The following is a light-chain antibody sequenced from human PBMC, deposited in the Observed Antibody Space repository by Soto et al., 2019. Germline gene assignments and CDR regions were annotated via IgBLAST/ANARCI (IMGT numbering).Light chain of an antibody. CDR1: QSVSSTY. V-gene: IGKV3-20*01. CDR2: DAS. Sequence: EIVLTQSPGTLSLSPGERVTLSCRASQSVSSTYLAWYQQKPGQAPRLLIYDASSRATDIPDRFSGSGSGTDFTLTISRLEPEDFAVYYCQHYHNSLWTFGQGTQVEI. J-gene: IGKJ1*01. CDR3: QHYHNSLWT.